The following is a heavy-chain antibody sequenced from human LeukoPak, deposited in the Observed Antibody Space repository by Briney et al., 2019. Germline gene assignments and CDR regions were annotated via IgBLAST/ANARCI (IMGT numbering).Heavy chain of an antibody. CDR1: GGSINSYY. CDR2: VYYSGST. D-gene: IGHD2-21*02. V-gene: IGHV4-59*01. J-gene: IGHJ4*02. CDR3: ARHGLTSFDF. Sequence: PSETLSPTCTVSGGSINSYYWSWIRQPPGKGLEWIGYVYYSGSTNYNPSLKSRVTISVDTSKNQFSLKLSSVTAADTAVYFCARHGLTSFDFWGQGALVTVSS.